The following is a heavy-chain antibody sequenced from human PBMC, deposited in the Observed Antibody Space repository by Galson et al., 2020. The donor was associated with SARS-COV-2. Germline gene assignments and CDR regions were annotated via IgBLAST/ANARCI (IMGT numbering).Heavy chain of an antibody. J-gene: IGHJ4*02. CDR2: IKQDGSEK. CDR1: GFTFSRFW. CDR3: ARLDFGILVGIDF. D-gene: IGHD2-2*01. Sequence: GESLKISCAVSGFTFSRFWMSWVRQAPGKGLEWVANIKQDGSEKYYVDSVKGRFTISRDNAKNSLYLQMNSLRAEDTAVYYCARLDFGILVGIDFWGQGTLVTVSS. V-gene: IGHV3-7*03.